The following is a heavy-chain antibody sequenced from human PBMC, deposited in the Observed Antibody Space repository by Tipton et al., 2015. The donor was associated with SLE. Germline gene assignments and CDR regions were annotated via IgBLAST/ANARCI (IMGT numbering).Heavy chain of an antibody. D-gene: IGHD1-26*01. CDR3: ARVLLGAGGAAGY. J-gene: IGHJ4*02. CDR2: INPSGGST. Sequence: QVQLVQSGPEVKKPGASVKVSCMASGYTFTSYYMHWVRQAPGQGLEWMGIINPSGGSTSYAQKFQGRVTMTRDTSTSTVYMELRSLRSDDTTVYYCARVLLGAGGAAGYWGQGTLVTVSS. V-gene: IGHV1-46*01. CDR1: GYTFTSYY.